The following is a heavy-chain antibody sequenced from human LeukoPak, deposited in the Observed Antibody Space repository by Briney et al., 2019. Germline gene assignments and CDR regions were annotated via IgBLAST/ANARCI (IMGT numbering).Heavy chain of an antibody. CDR3: AKEARTGHWYFDL. J-gene: IGHJ2*01. CDR1: GFTFSDYY. Sequence: GALRLSCAASGFTFSDYYMSWIRQAPGKGLEWVSYISSSGSTIYYADSVKGRFTVSRDNSKNTLYLQMNSLGAEDTAAYFCAKEARTGHWYFDLWGRGTLVTVSS. CDR2: ISSSGSTI. V-gene: IGHV3-11*01.